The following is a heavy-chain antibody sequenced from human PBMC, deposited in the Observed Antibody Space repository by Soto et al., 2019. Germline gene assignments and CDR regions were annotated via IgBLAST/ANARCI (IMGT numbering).Heavy chain of an antibody. D-gene: IGHD1-26*01. CDR1: GFPFTNAW. CDR3: TTDSRTTLPEIRFDY. V-gene: IGHV3-15*07. J-gene: IGHJ4*01. CDR2: VKSKTDGGSS. Sequence: EVQLVESGGGLVKPGGSLRLSCVASGFPFTNAWINWVRQVPGKGLEWVVRVKSKTDGGSSDYAAAVKGRFAVSRDDSRNIVYLQMNSLKIEDTGVYYCTTDSRTTLPEIRFDYWGHGTQVTVSS.